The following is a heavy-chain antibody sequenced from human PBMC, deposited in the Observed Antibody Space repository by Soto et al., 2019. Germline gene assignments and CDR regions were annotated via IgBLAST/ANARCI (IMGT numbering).Heavy chain of an antibody. V-gene: IGHV3-33*01. CDR3: ARALSSYAAFDY. D-gene: IGHD1-26*01. Sequence: QVQLVESGGGVVQPGRSLRLSCAASGFTFSSYGMHWVRQAPGKGLEWVAVIWYDGSNKYYADSVKGRFTISRDNSKNTLYLHMNSLRAEDTAVYYCARALSSYAAFDYWGQGTLVTVSS. CDR2: IWYDGSNK. CDR1: GFTFSSYG. J-gene: IGHJ4*02.